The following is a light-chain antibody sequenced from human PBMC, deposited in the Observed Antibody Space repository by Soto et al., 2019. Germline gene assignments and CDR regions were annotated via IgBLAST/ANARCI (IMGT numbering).Light chain of an antibody. J-gene: IGLJ1*01. V-gene: IGLV2-8*01. Sequence: QSSLTQPPSAFGSPGQSVTISFTGNSSDVGGYNYVSWYQQHPGKAPKLMIYEVSKRPSGVPDRFSGSKSGNTASLTVSGLQAEDEADYYCSSYAGSNNLIFGTVTKVTVL. CDR2: EVS. CDR1: SSDVGGYNY. CDR3: SSYAGSNNLI.